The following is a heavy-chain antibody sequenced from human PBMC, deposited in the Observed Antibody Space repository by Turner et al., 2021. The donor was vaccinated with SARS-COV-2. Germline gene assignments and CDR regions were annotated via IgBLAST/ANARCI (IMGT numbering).Heavy chain of an antibody. J-gene: IGHJ4*02. CDR2: INSDGSRI. V-gene: IGHV3-74*01. CDR1: GFTFSSYC. D-gene: IGHD3-10*01. CDR3: AREYGSGSYYN. Sequence: EVQLVESGGGFVQPGGSLRLSCAASGFTFSSYCMHWVRQAPGKGLVWVSRINSDGSRINYADSVKGRFTISRDNAKNTLYVQMNSLRADDTAVYYCAREYGSGSYYNWGRGTLVTVSS.